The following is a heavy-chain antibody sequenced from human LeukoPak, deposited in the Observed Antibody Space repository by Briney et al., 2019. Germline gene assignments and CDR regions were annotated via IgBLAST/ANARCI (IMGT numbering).Heavy chain of an antibody. V-gene: IGHV4-31*03. D-gene: IGHD4-11*01. Sequence: SETLSFNCTVSGGSISSGGYYWSWTRQHPGKGLEWNGYIYYSGSTDYNPSLKSRATISVDTSKNQFSLHLSSVTAADTAVYYCARVVLTTVELRFDYWGQGSLVTVSS. CDR3: ARVVLTTVELRFDY. J-gene: IGHJ4*02. CDR2: IYYSGST. CDR1: GGSISSGGYY.